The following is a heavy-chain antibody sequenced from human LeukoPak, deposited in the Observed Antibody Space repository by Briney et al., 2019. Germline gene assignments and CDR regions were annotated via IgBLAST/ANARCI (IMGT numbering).Heavy chain of an antibody. Sequence: PGGSLRLSCAASGSTCSTYTMNWVRQAPGKGLEWLSYITVSSSTYYADSVQGRFTISRDNAKNSLYLQMNSLRDEDTAVYYCARGDTLSDLNAFDLWGQGTMVTVSS. CDR1: GSTCSTYT. CDR2: ITVSSST. V-gene: IGHV3-48*02. J-gene: IGHJ3*01. CDR3: ARGDTLSDLNAFDL.